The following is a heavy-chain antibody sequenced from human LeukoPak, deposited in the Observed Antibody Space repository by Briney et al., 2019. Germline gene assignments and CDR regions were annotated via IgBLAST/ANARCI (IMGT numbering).Heavy chain of an antibody. V-gene: IGHV1-18*01. J-gene: IGHJ4*02. D-gene: IGHD6-19*01. CDR1: GYTFTSYG. Sequence: ASVKVSCKASGYTFTSYGISWVRQAPGQGLEWMGWISAYNGNTNYAQKLQGRVTMTTDTSTSTAYMELRSLRSDDTAVYYCARDSDWDRIAVAGGDFDYWGQGTLVTVPS. CDR3: ARDSDWDRIAVAGGDFDY. CDR2: ISAYNGNT.